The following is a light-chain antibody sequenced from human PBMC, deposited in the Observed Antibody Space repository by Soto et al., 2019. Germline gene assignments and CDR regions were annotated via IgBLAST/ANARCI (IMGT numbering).Light chain of an antibody. CDR1: QSVSSN. CDR2: DAS. Sequence: EIVMTQSPSTLSVSPGERATLSCRASQSVSSNLAWYQQKPGKAPRLLLYDASTRATGIPARFSGSGSGTEFTRTISSLQSEDFAVYYCQHDKNWPDFGQGTKVEIK. J-gene: IGKJ1*01. CDR3: QHDKNWPD. V-gene: IGKV3-15*01.